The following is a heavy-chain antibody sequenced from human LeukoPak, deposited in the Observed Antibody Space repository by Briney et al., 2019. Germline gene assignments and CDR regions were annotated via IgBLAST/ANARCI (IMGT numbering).Heavy chain of an antibody. CDR1: GYTFTSYD. V-gene: IGHV1-8*01. D-gene: IGHD6-6*01. J-gene: IGHJ4*02. CDR2: MNPNSGNT. Sequence: ASVKVSCKASGYTFTSYDINWVRQATGQGLEWMGWMNPNSGNTAYAQKFQGRVTMSRDTSISAAYMELSSLRSEDAAVYYCARLPKYSRPLDYWGQGTLVTVSS. CDR3: ARLPKYSRPLDY.